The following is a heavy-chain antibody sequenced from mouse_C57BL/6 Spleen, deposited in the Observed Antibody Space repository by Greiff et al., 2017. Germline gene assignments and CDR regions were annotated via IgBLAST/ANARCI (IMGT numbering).Heavy chain of an antibody. D-gene: IGHD1-1*01. CDR3: ARTVVAHYYAMDY. CDR1: GFTFSDYG. Sequence: VMLVESGGGLVKPGGSLKLSCAASGFTFSDYGMHWVRQAPEQWLEWVAYISSGSSTIYYADTVKGRFTISRDNAKNTLFLQMTSLRSEDTDMYYCARTVVAHYYAMDYWGQGTSVTVSS. J-gene: IGHJ4*01. V-gene: IGHV5-17*01. CDR2: ISSGSSTI.